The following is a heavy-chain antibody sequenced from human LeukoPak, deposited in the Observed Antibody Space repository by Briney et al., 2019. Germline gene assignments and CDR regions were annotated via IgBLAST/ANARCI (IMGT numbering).Heavy chain of an antibody. D-gene: IGHD6-6*01. CDR2: ISAYNGNT. V-gene: IGHV1-18*01. J-gene: IGHJ5*02. CDR3: ARSYRSSSGWFYP. CDR1: GYTFTSYC. Sequence: ASVKVSSNASGYTFTSYCISWVRQAPGQGLEWLGWISAYNGNTNYAQKLQGRVTMTTDTSTSTAYMELRSLRSDDTAVYYCARSYRSSSGWFYPWGKGTLVTVSS.